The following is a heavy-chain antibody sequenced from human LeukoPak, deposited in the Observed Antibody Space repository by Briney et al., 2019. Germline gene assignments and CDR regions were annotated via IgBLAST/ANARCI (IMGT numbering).Heavy chain of an antibody. CDR1: GYTFTTYG. CDR3: ARAGGSYYDSSGYYYAD. J-gene: IGHJ1*01. Sequence: ASVKVSCKASGYTFTTYGISWVRQAPGQGLEWMGWISAYNGNTNYAQKFQGRVTMTRYTSISTAYMELSSLRSEDTAVYYCARAGGSYYDSSGYYYADWGQGTLVTVSS. V-gene: IGHV1-18*01. D-gene: IGHD3-22*01. CDR2: ISAYNGNT.